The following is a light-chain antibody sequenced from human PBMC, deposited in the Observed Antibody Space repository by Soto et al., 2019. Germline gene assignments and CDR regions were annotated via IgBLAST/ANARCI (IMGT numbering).Light chain of an antibody. CDR1: SSDVCAYNY. CDR3: TSWTTSTTMQ. Sequence: QSALTQPASVSGSPGQSITISGTGTSSDVCAYNYVSWYQQHPGKAPNLMIYAVNMRPSGVSNRFSGSKSGNTASLTISGLQSEDEADYYCTSWTTSTTMQVGGGTKLTVL. CDR2: AVN. J-gene: IGLJ2*01. V-gene: IGLV2-14*01.